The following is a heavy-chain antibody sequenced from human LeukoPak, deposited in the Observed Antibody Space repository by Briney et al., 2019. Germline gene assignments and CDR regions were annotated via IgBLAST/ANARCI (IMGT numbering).Heavy chain of an antibody. CDR3: AIGSIGSSYSDLDY. J-gene: IGHJ4*02. V-gene: IGHV3-23*01. D-gene: IGHD2-15*01. Sequence: GGSLRLSCAATGFTFSTFAISWVRQAPGQGLEWVSSISGSANSTYYADSVKGRFTISRDTAKNTLSLQMNSLRAEDTAAYFCAIGSIGSSYSDLDYWGQGTLVTVSS. CDR1: GFTFSTFA. CDR2: ISGSANST.